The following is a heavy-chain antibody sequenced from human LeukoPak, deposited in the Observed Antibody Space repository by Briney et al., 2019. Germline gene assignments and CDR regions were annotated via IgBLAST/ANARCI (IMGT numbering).Heavy chain of an antibody. J-gene: IGHJ4*02. Sequence: PSETLSLTCAVSGGSISSGGYSWSWIRQPPGKGLEWIGYIYHSGSTYYNPSLKSRVTISVDTSKNQFSLRLSSVTAADTAVYYCAREERNSFDYWGQGTLVTVSS. CDR1: GGSISSGGYS. CDR2: IYHSGST. CDR3: AREERNSFDY. V-gene: IGHV4-30-2*01.